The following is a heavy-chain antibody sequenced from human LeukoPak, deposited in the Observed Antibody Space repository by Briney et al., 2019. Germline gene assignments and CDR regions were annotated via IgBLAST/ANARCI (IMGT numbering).Heavy chain of an antibody. CDR3: AKDSYGYYYYYYGMDV. V-gene: IGHV3-23*01. Sequence: GGSLRLSCAASGFTFSSYAMSWVRQAPGKGLEWVSAISGSGGSTYYADSVEGRFTISRDNSKNTLYLQMNSLRAEDTAVYYCAKDSYGYYYYYYGMDVWGQGTTVTVSS. D-gene: IGHD5-18*01. J-gene: IGHJ6*02. CDR2: ISGSGGST. CDR1: GFTFSSYA.